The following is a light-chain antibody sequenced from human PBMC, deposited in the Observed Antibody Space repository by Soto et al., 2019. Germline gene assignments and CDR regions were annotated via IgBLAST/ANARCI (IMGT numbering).Light chain of an antibody. J-gene: IGLJ2*01. CDR1: SSDVGGYNY. V-gene: IGLV2-14*01. Sequence: QSALTQPASVSGSPGQSITISCTGTSSDVGGYNYVSWYQQHPGKAPKLMIYDVSNRPSGVSNRFSGSKSGNTASLTISGLQAENEADYYCSSYTSRSTPYAVFGVGTQRTVL. CDR2: DVS. CDR3: SSYTSRSTPYAV.